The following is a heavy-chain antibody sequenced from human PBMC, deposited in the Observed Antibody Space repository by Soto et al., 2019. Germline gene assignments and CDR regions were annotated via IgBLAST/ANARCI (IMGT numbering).Heavy chain of an antibody. J-gene: IGHJ5*02. CDR1: GGSFSGYY. CDR2: INHSGST. Sequence: SETLSLTCAVYGGSFSGYYWSWIRQPPGKGLEWIGEINHSGSTNYNPSLKSRVTISVDTSKNQFSLKLSSVTAADTAVYYCARECLHTIVVVVAATRRGFHPWGQGTLVT. V-gene: IGHV4-34*01. D-gene: IGHD2-15*01. CDR3: ARECLHTIVVVVAATRRGFHP.